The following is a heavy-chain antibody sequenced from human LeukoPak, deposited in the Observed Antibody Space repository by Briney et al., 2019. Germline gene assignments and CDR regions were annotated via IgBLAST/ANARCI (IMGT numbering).Heavy chain of an antibody. CDR3: ARGMEFGVTSGFDS. V-gene: IGHV3-21*01. Sequence: PGGSLRLSCAASGFTFSNYCMNWVRQAPGKGLEWVSSVSSSSSFIYYADSVKGRFTISRDNAKNSLYMQMNSLRAEDTAVYYCARGMEFGVTSGFDSWGQGTLLTVSS. CDR2: VSSSSSFI. CDR1: GFTFSNYC. D-gene: IGHD3-16*01. J-gene: IGHJ4*02.